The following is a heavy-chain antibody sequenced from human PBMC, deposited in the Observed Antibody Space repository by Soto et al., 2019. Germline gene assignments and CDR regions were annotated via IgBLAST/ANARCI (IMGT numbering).Heavy chain of an antibody. V-gene: IGHV3-7*01. J-gene: IGHJ5*02. D-gene: IGHD6-6*01. CDR1: GFTFSSYW. CDR3: ARDASFEYSSLSVDWFDP. Sequence: PGGSLRLSCAASGFTFSSYWMSWVRQAPGKGLEWVANIKQDGSEKYYVDSVKGRFTISRDNAKNSLYLQMNSLRAEDTAVYYCARDASFEYSSLSVDWFDPWGQGTLVTVSS. CDR2: IKQDGSEK.